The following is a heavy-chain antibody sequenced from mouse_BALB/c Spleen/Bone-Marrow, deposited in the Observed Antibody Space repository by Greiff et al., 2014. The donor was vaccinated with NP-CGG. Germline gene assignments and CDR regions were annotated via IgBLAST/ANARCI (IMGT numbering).Heavy chain of an antibody. CDR3: ARGGGTGYFDV. CDR1: GFTFSDYY. V-gene: IGHV5-12*02. Sequence: EVKLVESGGGLVQPGGSLKISCATSGFTFSDYYMYWVRQTPEKRLEWAAYISNGGGSTYYPDTVKGRFTISRDNAKNTLYLQMSRLKSEDTAMYYCARGGGTGYFDVWGAGTTVTVSS. CDR2: ISNGGGST. D-gene: IGHD4-1*01. J-gene: IGHJ1*01.